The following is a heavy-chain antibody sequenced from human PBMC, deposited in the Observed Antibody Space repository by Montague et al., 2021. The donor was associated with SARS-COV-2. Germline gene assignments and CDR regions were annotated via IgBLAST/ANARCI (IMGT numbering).Heavy chain of an antibody. D-gene: IGHD1-20*01. CDR1: GGSISSYY. V-gene: IGHV4-59*07. J-gene: IGHJ5*02. Sequence: SDALSLTRSVSGGSISSYYWRWIRQYPGKGLEWIGYIFHSGITDYNPSLKSRVTISADMSKNQSSLQLNSVTAADSAVYYCAGTEYNWNDWFDPWGQGTLVTVSS. CDR3: AGTEYNWNDWFDP. CDR2: IFHSGIT.